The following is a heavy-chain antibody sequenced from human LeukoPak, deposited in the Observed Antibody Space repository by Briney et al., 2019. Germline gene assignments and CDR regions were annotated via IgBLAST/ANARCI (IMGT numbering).Heavy chain of an antibody. D-gene: IGHD1-26*01. CDR3: ARDFSALDTGAPFDY. Sequence: GGSLRLSCAASGFTFSNYAISWVRQAPGKGLEWVSGISGGGNTYYADSVKGRFTISRDNSKNTLYLQMNSLRAEDTAVYYCARDFSALDTGAPFDYWGQGTLVTVSS. V-gene: IGHV3-23*01. CDR2: ISGGGNT. J-gene: IGHJ4*02. CDR1: GFTFSNYA.